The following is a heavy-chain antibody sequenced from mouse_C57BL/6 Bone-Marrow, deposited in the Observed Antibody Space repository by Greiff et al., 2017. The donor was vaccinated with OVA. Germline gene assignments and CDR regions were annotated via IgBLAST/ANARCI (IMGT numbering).Heavy chain of an antibody. CDR2: IHPNSGST. CDR1: GYTFTSYW. J-gene: IGHJ3*01. Sequence: QVQLQQPGAELVKPGASVKLSCKASGYTFTSYWMHWVKQRPGQGLEWIGMIHPNSGSTNYNQKFKGKATLTVDKSSSTAYMQLSSLTSEDSAVYYCAIDAYYSKGWAWFAYWGQGTLVTVSA. CDR3: AIDAYYSKGWAWFAY. D-gene: IGHD2-5*01. V-gene: IGHV1-64*01.